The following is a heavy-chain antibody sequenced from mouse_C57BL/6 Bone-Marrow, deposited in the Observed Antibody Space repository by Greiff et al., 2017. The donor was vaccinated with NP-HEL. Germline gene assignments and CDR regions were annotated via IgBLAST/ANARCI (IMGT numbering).Heavy chain of an antibody. V-gene: IGHV1-61*01. CDR1: GYTFTSYW. CDR2: IYPSDSET. J-gene: IGHJ3*01. Sequence: QVQLQQSGAELVRPGSSVKLSCKASGYTFTSYWMDWVKQRPGQGLEWIGNIYPSDSETHYNQKFKDKATLTVDKSSSTAYMQLSSLTSEDSAVYYCARGLGAWFAYWGQGTLVTVSA. D-gene: IGHD3-3*01. CDR3: ARGLGAWFAY.